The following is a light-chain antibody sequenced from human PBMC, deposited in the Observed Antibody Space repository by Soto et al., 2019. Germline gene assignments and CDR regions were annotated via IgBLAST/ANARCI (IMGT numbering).Light chain of an antibody. CDR2: GNS. V-gene: IGLV1-40*01. CDR3: PSYDSSLSGSVV. CDR1: SSNIGAGYD. Sequence: QSVLTQPTSVSGAPGQRVTISCTGSSSNIGAGYDVHWYQQLPGTAPKLLIYGNSNRPSGVPDRFSGSKSGTSASLAITGLQAEDEADYYCPSYDSSLSGSVVFGGGTKLTV. J-gene: IGLJ2*01.